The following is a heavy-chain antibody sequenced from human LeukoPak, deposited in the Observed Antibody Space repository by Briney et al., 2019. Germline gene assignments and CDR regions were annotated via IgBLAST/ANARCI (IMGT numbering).Heavy chain of an antibody. CDR2: ISYSANT. V-gene: IGHV4-39*01. J-gene: IGHJ5*02. CDR3: ARHPSARHPSFSYCSGGTCRFDP. Sequence: SGTLSLTCTVSGGSISSINYYWGWIRQPPGKGLEWIGSISYSANTYYNPSLKSRVTISVDTSKTQFSLKLSSVTAAHTAVYYCARHPSARHPSFSYCSGGTCRFDPWGQGTLVTVVS. D-gene: IGHD2-15*01. CDR1: GGSISSINYY.